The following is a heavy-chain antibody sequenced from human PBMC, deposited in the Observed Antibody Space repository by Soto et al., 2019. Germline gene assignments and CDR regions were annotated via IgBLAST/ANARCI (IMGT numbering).Heavy chain of an antibody. D-gene: IGHD1-1*01. CDR3: ARAGTYNWNDY. Sequence: GGSLRLSCAASGFTFSSYWMSWVRQAPGKGLEWVASIKQDGGDEYYVDSVKGRFTISRDNAKNSLYLQMNSLRAEDTDVCYCARAGTYNWNDYWGQGTLVTVSS. J-gene: IGHJ4*02. CDR2: IKQDGGDE. V-gene: IGHV3-7*01. CDR1: GFTFSSYW.